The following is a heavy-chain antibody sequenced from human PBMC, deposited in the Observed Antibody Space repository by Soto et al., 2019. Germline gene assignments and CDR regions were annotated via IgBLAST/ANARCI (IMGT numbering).Heavy chain of an antibody. J-gene: IGHJ4*01. CDR3: TSNSFD. CDR2: IISKTNSYAT. CDR1: GVQFSGSA. V-gene: IGHV3-73*01. Sequence: VGSLRRACKADGVQFSGSARPVLHQASGKGLEWVGRIISKTNSYATAYAASVKGRFSISRDESKNTAYLQMNSLKTEDTAVYFSTSNSFD.